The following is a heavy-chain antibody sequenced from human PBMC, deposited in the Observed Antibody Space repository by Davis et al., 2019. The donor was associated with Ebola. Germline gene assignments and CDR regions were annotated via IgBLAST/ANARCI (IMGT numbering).Heavy chain of an antibody. CDR1: GFIFSSYV. J-gene: IGHJ6*02. CDR3: AKDRVIRVYGMDV. CDR2: LGTSADT. D-gene: IGHD3-10*01. V-gene: IGHV3-23*01. Sequence: GESLKISCAASGFIFSSYVMCWVRQAPGKGLEWVSTLGTSADTYYADSVKGRFTISRDNSKNTLYLQMNSLRAEDTAVYYCAKDRVIRVYGMDVWGQGTTVTVSS.